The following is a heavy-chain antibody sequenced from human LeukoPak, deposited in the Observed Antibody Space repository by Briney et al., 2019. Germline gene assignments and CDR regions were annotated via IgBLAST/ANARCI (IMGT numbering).Heavy chain of an antibody. Sequence: GGSLRLSCSVSGFTFSTYVMHWVRQAPGKGLEYVSAISSNGDNTYYADSAKGRFTISRDNSKNTLYPQMSSLRADDTAVYYCVRGTGYWGQGTLVTVSS. J-gene: IGHJ4*02. CDR3: VRGTGY. CDR2: ISSNGDNT. V-gene: IGHV3-64D*06. CDR1: GFTFSTYV.